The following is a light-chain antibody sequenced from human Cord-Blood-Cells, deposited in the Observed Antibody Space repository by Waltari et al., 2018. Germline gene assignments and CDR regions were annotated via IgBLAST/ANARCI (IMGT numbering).Light chain of an antibody. J-gene: IGLJ3*02. CDR3: SSYTSSSTLV. CDR1: SSDVGGYNY. V-gene: IGLV2-14*01. CDR2: DVS. Sequence: QSALTQPASVSGSPGQSITISCTGTSSDVGGYNYVSWYQQHPGKAPKLMIYDVSKRPSGFSNRVSGSKCGNTASLTISGLQAEDEADYYGSSYTSSSTLVFGGGTKLTVL.